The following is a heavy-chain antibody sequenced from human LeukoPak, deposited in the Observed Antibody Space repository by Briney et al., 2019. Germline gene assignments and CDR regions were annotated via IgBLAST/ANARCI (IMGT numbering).Heavy chain of an antibody. J-gene: IGHJ4*02. D-gene: IGHD6-13*01. CDR1: GGSISSYY. Sequence: SETLSLTCTVSGGSISSYYWSWIRQPPGKGLEWIGYIYYSGSTNYNPSLKSRVTISVDTSKNQFSLKLSSVTAADTAVYYCARDPLSIAAAVWGQGTLVTVSS. CDR2: IYYSGST. V-gene: IGHV4-59*12. CDR3: ARDPLSIAAAV.